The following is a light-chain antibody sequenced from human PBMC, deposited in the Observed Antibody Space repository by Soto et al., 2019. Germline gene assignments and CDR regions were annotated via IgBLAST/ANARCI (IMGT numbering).Light chain of an antibody. V-gene: IGKV3-11*01. CDR2: GAS. J-gene: IGKJ5*01. CDR1: QSVTTY. Sequence: EIVLTQSPATLSFSSGERATLSFRASQSVTTYLAWYQQRPGQAPRLLIYGASNRATGIPARFSGSGSGTDFTLTINSLEPEDFAVYYCQQRSNWPANFGQGTRLEIK. CDR3: QQRSNWPAN.